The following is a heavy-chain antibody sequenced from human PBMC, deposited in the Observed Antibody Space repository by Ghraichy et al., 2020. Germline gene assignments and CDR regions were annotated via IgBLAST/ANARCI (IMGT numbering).Heavy chain of an antibody. CDR2: ITTSSRTI. V-gene: IGHV3-48*02. CDR1: GFTFSDYN. Sequence: GGSLRLSCVGSGFTFSDYNMNWVRQSPGKGLEWVSYITTSSRTIFYADSVKGRFTISRDNAQNSLYLQMNSLRDEDTAVYYCARASTVVRFYFYAGMDVWGQGTTVIVSS. CDR3: ARASTVVRFYFYAGMDV. J-gene: IGHJ6*02. D-gene: IGHD4-23*01.